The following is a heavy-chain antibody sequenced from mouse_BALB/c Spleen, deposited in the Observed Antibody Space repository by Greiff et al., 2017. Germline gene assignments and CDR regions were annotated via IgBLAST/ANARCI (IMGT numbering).Heavy chain of an antibody. Sequence: QVQLKESGPGLVAPSQSLSITCTVSGFSLTGYGVHWVRQSPGKGLEWLGVIWSGGSTDYNAAFISRLSISKDNSKSQVFFKMNSLQANDTAIYYCARNYYGSSPRYFDVWGAGTTVTVSS. CDR3: ARNYYGSSPRYFDV. V-gene: IGHV2-2*02. D-gene: IGHD1-1*01. CDR2: IWSGGST. J-gene: IGHJ1*01. CDR1: GFSLTGYG.